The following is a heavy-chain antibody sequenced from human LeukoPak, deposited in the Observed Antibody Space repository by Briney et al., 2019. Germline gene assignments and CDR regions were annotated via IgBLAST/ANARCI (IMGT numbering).Heavy chain of an antibody. CDR1: GFTFSSYA. D-gene: IGHD3-3*01. Sequence: GGSLSLSCAASGFTFSSYAMSWVRQAPGKGLGWVSAISGSGGSTYYADSVKGRFTISRDNSKNTLYLQMNSLRAEDTAVYYCAKKRDEWLHGRGAFDIWGQGTMVTVSS. J-gene: IGHJ3*02. CDR2: ISGSGGST. CDR3: AKKRDEWLHGRGAFDI. V-gene: IGHV3-23*01.